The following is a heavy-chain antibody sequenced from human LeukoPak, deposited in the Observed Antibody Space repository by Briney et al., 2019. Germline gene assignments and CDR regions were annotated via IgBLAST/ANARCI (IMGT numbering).Heavy chain of an antibody. J-gene: IGHJ6*03. V-gene: IGHV3-21*01. Sequence: GGSLRLSCAASGFTFSSYSMNWVRQAPGKGLEWVSSISSSSSYIYYADSVKGRFTISRDNAKNSLYLQMNSLRAEDTAVYYCARDGIAVAGTGHYYYYYMDVWGKGTTVTVSS. CDR3: ARDGIAVAGTGHYYYYYMDV. D-gene: IGHD6-19*01. CDR1: GFTFSSYS. CDR2: ISSSSSYI.